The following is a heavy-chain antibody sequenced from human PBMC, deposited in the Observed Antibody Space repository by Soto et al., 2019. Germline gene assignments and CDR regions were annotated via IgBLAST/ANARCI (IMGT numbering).Heavy chain of an antibody. CDR1: GYTFTSYG. CDR3: ARDPYFVSRGYYNWFVP. D-gene: IGHD3-22*01. J-gene: IGHJ5*02. CDR2: ISAYNGNT. Sequence: GASVKVSCKASGYTFTSYGISWVRQAPGQGLEWMGWISAYNGNTNYAQKLQGRVTMTTDTSTSTAYMELRSLRSDDTAVYYCARDPYFVSRGYYNWFVPWGPGTLVTVS. V-gene: IGHV1-18*04.